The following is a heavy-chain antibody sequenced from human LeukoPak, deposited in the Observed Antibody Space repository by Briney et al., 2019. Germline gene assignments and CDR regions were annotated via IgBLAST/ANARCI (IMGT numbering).Heavy chain of an antibody. D-gene: IGHD6-19*01. CDR1: GFTFRSYA. V-gene: IGHV3-23*01. Sequence: GGSLRLSCAASGFTFRSYAIYWVRQAPGKGLEWVSGISGSGGDTYFADSVKGRFTISRGHSKNTVFLQMDSLRAEDTAVYYCAKTTAGYSSGRYPGWPVDYWGQGTLVTVSS. J-gene: IGHJ4*02. CDR2: ISGSGGDT. CDR3: AKTTAGYSSGRYPGWPVDY.